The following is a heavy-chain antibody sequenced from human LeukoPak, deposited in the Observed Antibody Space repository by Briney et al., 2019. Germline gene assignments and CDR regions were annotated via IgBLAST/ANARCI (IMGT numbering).Heavy chain of an antibody. CDR3: ASPRRGATGEYFHH. Sequence: ASVKVSCKASGASFSNYVINWVRQAPGQGLEWMGGIIVIFGTANYAQKFQGRITITKDESTSTAYMELSSLRSEDTAMYYCASPRRGATGEYFHHWGQGTLVTVSS. CDR1: GASFSNYV. CDR2: IIVIFGTA. J-gene: IGHJ1*01. D-gene: IGHD1-14*01. V-gene: IGHV1-69*05.